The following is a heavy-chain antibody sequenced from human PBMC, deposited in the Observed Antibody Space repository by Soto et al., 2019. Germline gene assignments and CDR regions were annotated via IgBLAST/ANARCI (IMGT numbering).Heavy chain of an antibody. D-gene: IGHD1-26*01. V-gene: IGHV3-33*01. J-gene: IGHJ5*02. CDR3: ARDWVGEDSHGGLDP. CDR1: GFTFSSYG. CDR2: IWYDVSNK. Sequence: GGSLRLSCAASGFTFSSYGMHWVRQAPGKGLEWVAVIWYDVSNKYYADSVKGRFTISRDNSKNTLYLQMNSLRAEDTAVYYCARDWVGEDSHGGLDPWGQGTLVTVSS.